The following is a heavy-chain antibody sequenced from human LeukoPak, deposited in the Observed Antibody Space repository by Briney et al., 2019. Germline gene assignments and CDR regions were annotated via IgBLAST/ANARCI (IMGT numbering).Heavy chain of an antibody. J-gene: IGHJ4*02. CDR2: IFFDGSDK. Sequence: GRSLRLSCVASGFTFSPYYMHWVRQTPGKGLEWVAVIFFDGSDKFYADSVKGRFTISRDNSKNTLYLQMNSLRAEDTAVYYCAKSWGVATVRSDGYFDYWGQGTLVTVSS. CDR3: AKSWGVATVRSDGYFDY. CDR1: GFTFSPYY. D-gene: IGHD5-12*01. V-gene: IGHV3-30*18.